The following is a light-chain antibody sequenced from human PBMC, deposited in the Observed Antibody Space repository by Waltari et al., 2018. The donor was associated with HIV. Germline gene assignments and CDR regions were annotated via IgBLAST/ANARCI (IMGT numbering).Light chain of an antibody. V-gene: IGLV2-11*01. Sequence: QSALTQPRSVSGSPGPSVTISCAGSSSDVGRYAYVSWYQQLPGNAPKVIIYDVTKRPSGVPDRFSGSKSGNTAFLTISGLQAEDEADYYCCSYAASYIYVFGVGTKVTVL. J-gene: IGLJ1*01. CDR2: DVT. CDR3: CSYAASYIYV. CDR1: SSDVGRYAY.